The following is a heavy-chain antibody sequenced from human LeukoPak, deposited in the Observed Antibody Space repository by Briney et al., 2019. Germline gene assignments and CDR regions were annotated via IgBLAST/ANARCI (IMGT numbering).Heavy chain of an antibody. Sequence: GGSLRLSCAASGFTFSNYAMSWVRQAPGKGLEWVSGISGTSGTINYAAPVKGRLTISRDNSKNTLYLQMNSLRVDDMAVYYCAKRLGDPRAFDYWGQGTLVTVSS. CDR2: ISGTSGTI. CDR1: GFTFSNYA. V-gene: IGHV3-23*01. J-gene: IGHJ4*02. CDR3: AKRLGDPRAFDY. D-gene: IGHD2-21*02.